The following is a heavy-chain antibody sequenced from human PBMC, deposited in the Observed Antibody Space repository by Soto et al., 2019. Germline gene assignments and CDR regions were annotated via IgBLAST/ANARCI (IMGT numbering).Heavy chain of an antibody. Sequence: GESLKISCRVSGYTFTNYWIAWLRQMPGKGLEWMGIIYPGDSDTRYSPSFQGQVTISVDKSINTAYLQRRSLKASDSAVYYCARVWEMATVAACDYWGQGTLVTVSS. D-gene: IGHD6-13*01. CDR3: ARVWEMATVAACDY. CDR1: GYTFTNYW. V-gene: IGHV5-51*01. CDR2: IYPGDSDT. J-gene: IGHJ4*02.